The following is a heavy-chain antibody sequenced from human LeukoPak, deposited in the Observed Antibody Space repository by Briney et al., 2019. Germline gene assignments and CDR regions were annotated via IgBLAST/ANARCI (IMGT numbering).Heavy chain of an antibody. CDR1: GFPFSTYA. Sequence: GSLRLSCAASGFPFSTYAMNWVRQAPGKGLEWVANIKPDASDKHYVDSVKGRFTISRDNAKNSLFLQMNSLGFEDTAVYYCARGITGTSPGYWGQGTLVTVSS. CDR3: ARGITGTSPGY. J-gene: IGHJ4*02. D-gene: IGHD1-7*01. V-gene: IGHV3-7*01. CDR2: IKPDASDK.